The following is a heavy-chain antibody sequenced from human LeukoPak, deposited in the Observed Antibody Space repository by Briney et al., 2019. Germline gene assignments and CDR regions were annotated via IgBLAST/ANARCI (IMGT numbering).Heavy chain of an antibody. J-gene: IGHJ4*02. CDR3: AKEIAAAPYYFDY. CDR1: RFTCYYYG. D-gene: IGHD6-13*01. Sequence: GVTLTRSCAGYRFTCYYYGMSWVRHAPGNERVGVSGTNWDGSSTGYADSVKGRFTISRHNAKNSLYLQMNSLRAEDTALYHCAKEIAAAPYYFDYWGQGTLVTVSS. CDR2: TNWDGSST. V-gene: IGHV3-20*01.